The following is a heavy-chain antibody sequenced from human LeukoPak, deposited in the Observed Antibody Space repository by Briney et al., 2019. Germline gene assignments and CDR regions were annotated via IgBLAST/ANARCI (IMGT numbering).Heavy chain of an antibody. CDR1: GFTFSEYY. D-gene: IGHD6-19*01. Sequence: GGSLRLSCAASGFTFSEYYMSWIRQAPGKGLEWVSYIRSSSSYTNYADSVKGRFTISRDNAKNSLYLQMNSLRAEDTAVYYCARGGVYSSGSYYLYYFDYWGQGTLVTVSS. CDR3: ARGGVYSSGSYYLYYFDY. V-gene: IGHV3-11*06. CDR2: IRSSSSYT. J-gene: IGHJ4*02.